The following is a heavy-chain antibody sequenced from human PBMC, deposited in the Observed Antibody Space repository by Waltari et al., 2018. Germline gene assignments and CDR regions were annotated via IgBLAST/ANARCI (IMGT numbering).Heavy chain of an antibody. CDR3: ASFVVPAIFGTIFGVVTGGGYYYGMDV. D-gene: IGHD3-3*01. V-gene: IGHV3-23*04. Sequence: EVQLVESGGGLVQPGGSLRLSCAASGFTFSTYGMSWVRQAPGKGLEWVSAISGGSDNTHYADSVKGRFTISRDNSKNTRYLQMNSLRSEDTAVYYCASFVVPAIFGTIFGVVTGGGYYYGMDVWGQGTTVTVSS. J-gene: IGHJ6*02. CDR2: ISGGSDNT. CDR1: GFTFSTYG.